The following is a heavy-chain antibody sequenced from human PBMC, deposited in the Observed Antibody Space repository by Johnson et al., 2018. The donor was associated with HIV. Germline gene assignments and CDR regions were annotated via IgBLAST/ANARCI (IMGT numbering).Heavy chain of an antibody. CDR3: ASEVEDSSLGGI. CDR2: IGSGGNNI. CDR1: GFTFSSYA. D-gene: IGHD6-6*01. Sequence: MLLVESGGGVVQPGRSLRLSCAASGFTFSSYAMHWVRQAPGKGLEWVSSIGSGGNNIYYADSVKGRFTISRDNAKNSLYLLMNSLRPEDTSIYFCASEVEDSSLGGIWGQGTMVTVSS. J-gene: IGHJ3*02. V-gene: IGHV3-48*03.